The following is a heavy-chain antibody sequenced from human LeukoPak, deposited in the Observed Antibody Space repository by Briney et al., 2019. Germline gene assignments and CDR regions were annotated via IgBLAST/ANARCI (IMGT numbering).Heavy chain of an antibody. CDR2: INAGNGNT. J-gene: IGHJ4*02. Sequence: GASVKVSCKASGYTFTSYAMHWVRQAPGQRLEWMGWINAGNGNTKYSQKFQGRVTITRDTSASTAYMELSSLRSEDTAVYYCAKETYSSSWYETFDYWGQGTLVTVSS. CDR1: GYTFTSYA. V-gene: IGHV1-3*01. CDR3: AKETYSSSWYETFDY. D-gene: IGHD6-13*01.